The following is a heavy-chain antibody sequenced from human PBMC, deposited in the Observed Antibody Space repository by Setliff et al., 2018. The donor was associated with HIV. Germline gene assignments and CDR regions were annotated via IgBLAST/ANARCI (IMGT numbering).Heavy chain of an antibody. D-gene: IGHD2-15*01. Sequence: SETLSLTCSVSGASIRSGLNYWTWIRQPAGKGLEWIGHIYSGGTTNYNPSLKRRVTISVDMSKNHFSLNLTTVSAADTAVYYCARGRVVGTSRSFDLWGRGNLVTVSS. V-gene: IGHV4-61*09. J-gene: IGHJ4*01. CDR1: GASIRSGLNY. CDR3: ARGRVVGTSRSFDL. CDR2: IYSGGTT.